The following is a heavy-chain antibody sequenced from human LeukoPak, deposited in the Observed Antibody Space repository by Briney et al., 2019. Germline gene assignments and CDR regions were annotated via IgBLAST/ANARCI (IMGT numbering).Heavy chain of an antibody. V-gene: IGHV3-23*01. J-gene: IGHJ4*02. Sequence: GGSLRLSCAASGFTFSSYEMNWVRQAPGKGLEWVSTISGRDDSAYYADSVKGRFTISRDNSKNTLYLQVNSLRAEDTAVYYCAKSGLNRFDYWGQGTLVTVSS. CDR1: GFTFSSYE. D-gene: IGHD2-15*01. CDR2: ISGRDDSA. CDR3: AKSGLNRFDY.